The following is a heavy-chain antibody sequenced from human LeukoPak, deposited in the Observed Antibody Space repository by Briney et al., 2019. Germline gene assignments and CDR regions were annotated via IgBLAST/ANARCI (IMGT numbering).Heavy chain of an antibody. J-gene: IGHJ4*02. V-gene: IGHV3-23*01. Sequence: GGTLRLSCAASGFTFNIHGMNWVRQAPGKGLEWVSGISPRGEITYYADSVKGRFTISRDNSKNTLYLQMNSLRAEDTAVYYCARRAGAYPHPYDYWGQGTLVTVSS. CDR2: ISPRGEIT. CDR3: ARRAGAYPHPYDY. CDR1: GFTFNIHG. D-gene: IGHD3-16*01.